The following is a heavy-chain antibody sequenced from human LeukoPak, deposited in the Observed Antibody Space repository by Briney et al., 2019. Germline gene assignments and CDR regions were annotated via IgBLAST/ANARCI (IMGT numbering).Heavy chain of an antibody. J-gene: IGHJ3*02. CDR1: GFTVSSNY. D-gene: IGHD3-10*01. CDR2: IYSGGST. CDR3: ARDLYTSGLAFDI. Sequence: PEGSLRLSCAASGFTVSSNYISWVRQAPGKGLEWVSVIYSGGSTYYADSVKGRFTISRDNSKNTLYLQMNSLRAEDTAVYYCARDLYTSGLAFDIWGQGTMVTVSS. V-gene: IGHV3-66*01.